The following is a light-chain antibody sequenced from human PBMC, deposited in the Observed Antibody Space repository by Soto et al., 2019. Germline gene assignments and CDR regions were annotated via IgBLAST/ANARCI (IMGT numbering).Light chain of an antibody. J-gene: IGKJ5*01. CDR2: AAS. Sequence: DIQLSQSPSVLSASVGDTVTITCRASQTISRNLNWYQQQPGKAPKLLIYAASSLQSGVPSRFSGSGSGTDFTLTISSLQPEDFATYYCQQSYSTPPITFGQGTRLEIK. CDR3: QQSYSTPPIT. V-gene: IGKV1-39*01. CDR1: QTISRN.